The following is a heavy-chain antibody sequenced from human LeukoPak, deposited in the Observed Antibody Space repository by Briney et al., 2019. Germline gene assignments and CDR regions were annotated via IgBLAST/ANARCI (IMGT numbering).Heavy chain of an antibody. J-gene: IGHJ4*02. V-gene: IGHV4-38-2*02. CDR2: IYHSGST. D-gene: IGHD2-2*01. CDR3: ARSPVRCSSTTCFGFYFDY. Sequence: SETLSLTCTVSGYSISSGYYWGWIRQPPGKGLERIGSIYHSGSTYHNPSLKSRVTISVDTSKNRFSLKLSSVTAADTAVYYCARSPVRCSSTTCFGFYFDYWGQGTLVTVSS. CDR1: GYSISSGYY.